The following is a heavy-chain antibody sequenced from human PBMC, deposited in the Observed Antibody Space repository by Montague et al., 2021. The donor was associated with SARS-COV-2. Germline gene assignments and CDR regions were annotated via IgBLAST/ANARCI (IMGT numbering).Heavy chain of an antibody. Sequence: SETLSLTCAVYGGSFSGYYCSWIRQPPGKGLEWIGEINHSGSTNXNPSLRSRVTISVDTSKNQFSLKLSSVTAADTAVYYCARMRAVLLWFGESTYFDYWGQGTLVTVSS. V-gene: IGHV4-34*01. CDR3: ARMRAVLLWFGESTYFDY. CDR2: INHSGST. J-gene: IGHJ4*02. D-gene: IGHD3-10*01. CDR1: GGSFSGYY.